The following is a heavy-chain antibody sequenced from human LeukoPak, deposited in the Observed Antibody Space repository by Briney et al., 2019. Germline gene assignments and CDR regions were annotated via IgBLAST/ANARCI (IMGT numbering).Heavy chain of an antibody. CDR3: ARAGEGLLAYSFDI. CDR1: GFTSSSNW. D-gene: IGHD1-26*01. V-gene: IGHV3-74*01. Sequence: PGGSLRLSCVASGFTSSSNWMHWVRQGPGKGLVWVSRINSDGSETRHADSVKGRFTISRDNAKNTLYLQMNGLRAEDTAVYYCARAGEGLLAYSFDIWGQGTMVTVS. CDR2: INSDGSET. J-gene: IGHJ3*02.